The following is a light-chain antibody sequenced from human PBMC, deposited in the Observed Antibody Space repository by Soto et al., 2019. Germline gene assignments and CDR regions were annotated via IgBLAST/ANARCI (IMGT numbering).Light chain of an antibody. CDR3: SSYTTSITLV. V-gene: IGLV2-14*01. CDR1: SSDIGAYNY. Sequence: QSALTQPASVSGSPGQSITISCTGTSSDIGAYNYVSWYQQHPGKAPKLMIYGLTNRPSGVSNRFSGSKSGNTASLTISGLQAEDEADYYCSSYTTSITLVFGGGTQLTVL. CDR2: GLT. J-gene: IGLJ3*02.